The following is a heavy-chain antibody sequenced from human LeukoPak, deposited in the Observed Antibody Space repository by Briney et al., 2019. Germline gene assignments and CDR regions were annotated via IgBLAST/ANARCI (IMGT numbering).Heavy chain of an antibody. D-gene: IGHD3-16*01. J-gene: IGHJ3*02. V-gene: IGHV3-23*01. CDR2: IKNRGDNT. Sequence: GGSLRLSCAASGFTFSSFAMTWVRQAPGRGLEWVSGIKNRGDNTHYADSVKGRFTISRDNSKNTLYLQMNSLRAEDTAVYYCAKTHQGAFRSPHPHVGAFDIWGQGTMVTVSS. CDR3: AKTHQGAFRSPHPHVGAFDI. CDR1: GFTFSSFA.